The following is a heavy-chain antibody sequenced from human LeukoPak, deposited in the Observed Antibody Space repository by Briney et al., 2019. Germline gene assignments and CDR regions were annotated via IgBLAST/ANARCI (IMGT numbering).Heavy chain of an antibody. Sequence: SETLSLTCTVSGGSISSSSYYWGWIRQPPGKGLEWIGSIYYSGSTYYNPSLKSRVTISVDKSKNQFSLKLSSVTAADTAVYYCASRSGSGSYYNVGNAFDIWGQGTMVTVSS. D-gene: IGHD3-10*01. CDR1: GGSISSSSYY. V-gene: IGHV4-39*07. CDR3: ASRSGSGSYYNVGNAFDI. J-gene: IGHJ3*02. CDR2: IYYSGST.